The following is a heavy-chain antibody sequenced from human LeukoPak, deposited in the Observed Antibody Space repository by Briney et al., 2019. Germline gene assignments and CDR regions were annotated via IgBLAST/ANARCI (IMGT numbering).Heavy chain of an antibody. CDR1: GGTFSSYA. D-gene: IGHD4-23*01. CDR3: ARDDYGGNTHFDY. V-gene: IGHV1-69*13. CDR2: IIPIFGTA. Sequence: SVKVSCKASGGTFSSYAISWVRQAPGQGLEWMGGIIPIFGTASYAQKFQGRVTITADESTSTAYMELSSLRSEDTAVYYCARDDYGGNTHFDYWGQGTLVTVSS. J-gene: IGHJ4*02.